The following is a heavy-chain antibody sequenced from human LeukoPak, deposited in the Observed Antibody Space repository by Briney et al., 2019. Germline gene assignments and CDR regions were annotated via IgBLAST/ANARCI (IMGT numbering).Heavy chain of an antibody. J-gene: IGHJ4*02. Sequence: PGGSLRLSCAASGFTFISYSMNWVRQAPGKGLEWVSSISNSSPNIYYADSVKGRFTISRDRAKDSLFLQMNSLRAEDTAVYCCARALHDSSGYYFDYWGQGTLVTVSS. V-gene: IGHV3-21*01. D-gene: IGHD3-22*01. CDR3: ARALHDSSGYYFDY. CDR2: ISNSSPNI. CDR1: GFTFISYS.